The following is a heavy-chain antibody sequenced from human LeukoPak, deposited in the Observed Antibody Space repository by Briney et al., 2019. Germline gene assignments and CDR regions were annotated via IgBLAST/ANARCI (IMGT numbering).Heavy chain of an antibody. Sequence: ASVKVSCKASGYTFTSYGISWVRQAPGQGLEWMGWISAYNGNTNYAQKLQGRVTMTTDTSTSTAYMELRSLRSDDTAVYYCARLLLYGSGIGSRDAFDIWGQGTMVTVSS. CDR1: GYTFTSYG. J-gene: IGHJ3*02. CDR2: ISAYNGNT. V-gene: IGHV1-18*01. CDR3: ARLLLYGSGIGSRDAFDI. D-gene: IGHD3-10*01.